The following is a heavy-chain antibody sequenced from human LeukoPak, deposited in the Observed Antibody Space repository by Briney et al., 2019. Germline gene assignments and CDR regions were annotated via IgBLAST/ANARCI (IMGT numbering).Heavy chain of an antibody. Sequence: ASVKVSCKASGYTFTSYYMHWVRQAPGQGLEWMGIINPSGGSTSYAQKFQGRVTMTRDMSTSTAYMELSRLRSDDTAVYYCARSTRRTVTNYYFDYWGQGTLVTVSS. V-gene: IGHV1-46*01. J-gene: IGHJ4*02. CDR1: GYTFTSYY. D-gene: IGHD4-17*01. CDR3: ARSTRRTVTNYYFDY. CDR2: INPSGGST.